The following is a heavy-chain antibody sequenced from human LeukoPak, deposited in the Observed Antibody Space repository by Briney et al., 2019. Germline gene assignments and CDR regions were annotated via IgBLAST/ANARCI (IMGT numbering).Heavy chain of an antibody. Sequence: PGGSLRLSCAASGFTFSSYVMSWVRQAPGKGLEWVSVISGSGGSTYYADSVKGRFTISRDNSKNTLYLQMNSLRAEDTAVYYCAKCHSGNYYYGMDVWGQGTTVTVSS. J-gene: IGHJ6*02. CDR1: GFTFSSYV. D-gene: IGHD1-26*01. V-gene: IGHV3-23*01. CDR2: ISGSGGST. CDR3: AKCHSGNYYYGMDV.